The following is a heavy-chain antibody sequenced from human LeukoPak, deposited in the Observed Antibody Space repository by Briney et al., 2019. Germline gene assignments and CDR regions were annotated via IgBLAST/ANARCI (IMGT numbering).Heavy chain of an antibody. Sequence: GGSLRLSCAASGFTFSDAWMSWVRQAPGKGLEWVGRIKSKTDGGTTDYAAPVKGRFTISRDDSKNTLYLQMNSLKTEDTAVYYCTTAIWSGYYFDYWGQGTLVTVSS. D-gene: IGHD3-3*01. V-gene: IGHV3-15*01. CDR2: IKSKTDGGTT. J-gene: IGHJ4*02. CDR1: GFTFSDAW. CDR3: TTAIWSGYYFDY.